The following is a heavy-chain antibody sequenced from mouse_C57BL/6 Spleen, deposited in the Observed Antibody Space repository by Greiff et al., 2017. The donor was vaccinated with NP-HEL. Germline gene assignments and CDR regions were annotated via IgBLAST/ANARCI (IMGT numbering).Heavy chain of an antibody. Sequence: VQLKESEGGLVQPGSSMKLSCTASGFTFSDYYMAWVRQVPEKGLEWVANINYDGSSTYYLDSLKSRFIISRDNAKNILYLQMSSLKSEDTATYYCARDRYYYGSSYVWYFDVWGTGTTVTVSS. J-gene: IGHJ1*03. CDR1: GFTFSDYY. D-gene: IGHD1-1*01. CDR2: INYDGSST. CDR3: ARDRYYYGSSYVWYFDV. V-gene: IGHV5-16*01.